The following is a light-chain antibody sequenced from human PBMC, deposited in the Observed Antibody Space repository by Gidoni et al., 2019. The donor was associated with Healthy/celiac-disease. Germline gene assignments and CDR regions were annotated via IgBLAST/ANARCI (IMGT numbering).Light chain of an antibody. J-gene: IGKJ4*01. CDR1: QGISSY. V-gene: IGKV1-8*01. CDR3: QHSYSYPLT. Sequence: ITHSPSSFSASTGDRVTITCRSSQGISSYLAWYQQKPGKAPTLMIYAAATQQSVVPSRFSCSGSSTDSPLTILFLQSAYVATYLCQHSYSYPLTFVLVTKVEIK. CDR2: AAA.